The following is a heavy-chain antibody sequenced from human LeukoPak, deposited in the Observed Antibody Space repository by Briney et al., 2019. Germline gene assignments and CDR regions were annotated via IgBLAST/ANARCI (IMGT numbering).Heavy chain of an antibody. D-gene: IGHD3-10*01. V-gene: IGHV4-59*08. CDR3: ARLGRGFGESYFDY. CDR1: GGSVSSYY. J-gene: IGHJ4*02. Sequence: SETLSLTCTVSGGSVSSYYWSWIRQPPGKGLEWIGYIYYSGSTDYNPSLRSRVTISVDTSKNQFSLKLSSVTAADTAVYYCARLGRGFGESYFDYWGQGTLVTVSS. CDR2: IYYSGST.